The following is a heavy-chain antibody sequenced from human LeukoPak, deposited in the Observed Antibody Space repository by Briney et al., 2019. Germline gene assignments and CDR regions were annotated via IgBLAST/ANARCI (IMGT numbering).Heavy chain of an antibody. D-gene: IGHD4-17*01. CDR1: GYTFTSYD. V-gene: IGHV1-8*01. J-gene: IGHJ6*02. CDR2: MNPNSGNT. CDR3: ARGDYGDHRGYYYYGMDV. Sequence: ASVKVSCKASGYTFTSYDINWVRQATGQGLEWMGWMNPNSGNTGYAQKLQGRVTMTRNTSISTAYMELSSLRSEDTAVYYCARGDYGDHRGYYYYGMDVWGQGTTVTVSS.